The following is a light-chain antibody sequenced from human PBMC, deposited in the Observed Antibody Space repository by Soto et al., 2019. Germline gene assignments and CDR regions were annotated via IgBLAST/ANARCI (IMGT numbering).Light chain of an antibody. V-gene: IGKV3-20*01. Sequence: IGVTQSQGPLSLSPGERATLSCRASQSVTSSYLTWYQQKPGQAPRLLIYGASTRAAGIPDRFSGSGSGTDFTLTISSLEPEDFAVYYCQQYDSSPRTFGQGTKVDIK. J-gene: IGKJ1*01. CDR2: GAS. CDR3: QQYDSSPRT. CDR1: QSVTSSY.